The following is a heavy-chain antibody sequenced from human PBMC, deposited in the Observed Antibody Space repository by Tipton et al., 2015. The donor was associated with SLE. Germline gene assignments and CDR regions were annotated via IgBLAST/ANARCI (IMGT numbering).Heavy chain of an antibody. CDR1: GYTFTGYY. CDR2: INPNSGGT. CDR3: ARVSFADGDYNWFAP. J-gene: IGHJ5*02. V-gene: IGHV1-2*02. Sequence: QVQLVQSGAEVKKPGASVKVSCKTSGYTFTGYYMHWVRQAPGQGLEWMGWINPNSGGTNYAQKFQGRGTMTRDTSISTAYMELCRLRSDDRTVYYCARVSFADGDYNWFAPWGQGTLVTVSS. D-gene: IGHD4-17*01.